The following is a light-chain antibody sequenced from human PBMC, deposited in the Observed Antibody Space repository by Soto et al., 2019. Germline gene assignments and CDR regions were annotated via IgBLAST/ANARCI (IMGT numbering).Light chain of an antibody. Sequence: DIQMTQSPSTLSASVGYRVTITCRASQGISNYLAWYQQKPGKVPKLLIYAASTLQSGVPSRFSGSGSGTDFTLTISSLQPEDVATYYCQKYNSALQTFGQGTKVDIK. J-gene: IGKJ1*01. CDR3: QKYNSALQT. V-gene: IGKV1-27*01. CDR2: AAS. CDR1: QGISNY.